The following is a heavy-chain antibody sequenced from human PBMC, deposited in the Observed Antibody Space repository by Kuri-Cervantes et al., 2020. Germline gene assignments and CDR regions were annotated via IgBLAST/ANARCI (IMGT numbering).Heavy chain of an antibody. D-gene: IGHD2-15*01. CDR2: INPNSGGT. CDR3: ARAISQVVAGTAVDY. Sequence: ASVKVSCKVSGYTLTELSMHWVRQAPGKGLEWMGWINPNSGGTNYAQKLQGRVTMTTDTSTSTAYMELRSLRSDDTAVYYCARAISQVVAGTAVDYWGQGTLVTVSS. CDR1: GYTLTELS. J-gene: IGHJ4*02. V-gene: IGHV1-2*02.